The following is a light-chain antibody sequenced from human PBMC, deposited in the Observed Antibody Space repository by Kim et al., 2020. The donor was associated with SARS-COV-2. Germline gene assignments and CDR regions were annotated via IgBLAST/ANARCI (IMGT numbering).Light chain of an antibody. CDR1: SNDVGNYKL. V-gene: IGLV2-23*02. J-gene: IGLJ2*01. CDR3: SSYAGSSILV. Sequence: QSALAQPASVSGSPGQSITISCIGTSNDVGNYKLVSWYQQHPGKAPKLIIYDVTKRPSGISNRFSGSKSGNTASLTISWLQAEDEADYYCSSYAGSSILVFGGGTQLTVL. CDR2: DVT.